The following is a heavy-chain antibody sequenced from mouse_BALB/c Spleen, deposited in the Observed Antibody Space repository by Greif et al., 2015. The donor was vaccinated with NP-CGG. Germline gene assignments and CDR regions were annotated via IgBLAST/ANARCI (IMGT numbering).Heavy chain of an antibody. Sequence: QVQLQQSGAELVRPGASVTLSCKASGYTFTDYEMHWVKQTPVHGLEWIGAIDPETGGTAYNQKFKGKATLTADESSSTAYMELRSLTSEDSAVYYCTKYWYFDVWGAGTTVTVSS. CDR3: TKYWYFDV. V-gene: IGHV1-15*01. CDR2: IDPETGGT. J-gene: IGHJ1*01. CDR1: GYTFTDYE.